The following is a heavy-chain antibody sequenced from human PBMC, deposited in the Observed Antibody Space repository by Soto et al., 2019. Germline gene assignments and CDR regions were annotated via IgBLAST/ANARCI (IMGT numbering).Heavy chain of an antibody. Sequence: GGSLRLSCAASGFTFSSYAMHWVRQAPGKGLEWVAVISYDGSNKYYADSVKGRFTISRDNSKNTLYLQMNSLRAEDTAVYYCASLWFGDDYGMDVWGQGTTVTDSS. D-gene: IGHD3-10*01. CDR1: GFTFSSYA. CDR2: ISYDGSNK. V-gene: IGHV3-30-3*01. CDR3: ASLWFGDDYGMDV. J-gene: IGHJ6*02.